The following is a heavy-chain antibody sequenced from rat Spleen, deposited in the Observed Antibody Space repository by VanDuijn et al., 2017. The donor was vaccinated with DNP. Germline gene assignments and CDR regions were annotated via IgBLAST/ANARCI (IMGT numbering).Heavy chain of an antibody. CDR2: ITNTGGST. V-gene: IGHV5-19*01. D-gene: IGHD1-7*01. Sequence: EVELVESGGGLVQPGRSLRLSCAASGFNFSYYGMHWIRQAPGKGLEWVASITNTGGSTYYPDSVKGRFSLSRDNAKSTLYLQMNGLRSEDTATYYCTRDGPPYYGVPFDYWGQGVMVTVSS. CDR1: GFNFSYYG. J-gene: IGHJ2*01. CDR3: TRDGPPYYGVPFDY.